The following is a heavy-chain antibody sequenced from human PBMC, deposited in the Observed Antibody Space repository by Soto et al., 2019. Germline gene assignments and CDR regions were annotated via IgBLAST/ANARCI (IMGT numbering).Heavy chain of an antibody. CDR1: GFTVSSYG. CDR2: ISYDGSHK. V-gene: IGHV3-30*18. J-gene: IGHJ4*02. CDR3: AKEMFPQTVLDRSVPWGEY. Sequence: GGSLRLSCAASGFTVSSYGIHLVRQPPGKGLEWGAVISYDGSHKFYADSVKGRFTLSRDVSKGTLYLQMNRLRAEDTAVYYCAKEMFPQTVLDRSVPWGEYWGPGTLVTVSS. D-gene: IGHD3-22*01.